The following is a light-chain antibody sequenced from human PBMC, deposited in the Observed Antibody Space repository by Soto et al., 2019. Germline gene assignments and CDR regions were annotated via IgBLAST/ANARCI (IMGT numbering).Light chain of an antibody. Sequence: EIVMTQSLGTLSVSPGERATLSCRASQGVSSDLAWYQQRPGQAPRLLIYDASTRATGIPARFSGSGSGTEFTLTITSLQSEDFAVYYCQQYNKWPITFGQGTRLEIK. J-gene: IGKJ5*01. CDR2: DAS. CDR1: QGVSSD. V-gene: IGKV3-15*01. CDR3: QQYNKWPIT.